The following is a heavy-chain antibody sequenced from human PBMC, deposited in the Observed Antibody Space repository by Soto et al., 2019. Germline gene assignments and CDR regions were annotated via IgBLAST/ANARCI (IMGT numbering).Heavy chain of an antibody. D-gene: IGHD3-10*01. CDR3: ARDMGRRSIVRGVLEY. CDR2: IVPRLDIA. CDR1: GGAFDTHT. J-gene: IGHJ4*02. Sequence: QVQLVQSGPEVKKPGSSVKFSCKASGGAFDTHTISWVRQAPGQGLELMGRIVPRLDIANYAPTFHDRVTIAADKPTNTAYIDLRSLRSKASAFYFWARDMGRRSIVRGVLEYWGQGTLVTVSS. V-gene: IGHV1-69*04.